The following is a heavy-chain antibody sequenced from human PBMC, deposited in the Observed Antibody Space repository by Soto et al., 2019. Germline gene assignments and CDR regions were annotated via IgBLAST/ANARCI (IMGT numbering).Heavy chain of an antibody. J-gene: IGHJ4*02. CDR2: ISAYNGNT. V-gene: IGHV1-18*01. CDR3: ARDQVVWTALGDFDY. D-gene: IGHD3-16*01. Sequence: QVQLVQSGAEVKKPGASVEVSCKASGYTFTSYGISWVRQAPGQGLEWMGWISAYNGNTNYAQKLQGRVIMTTDTSTSTAYMELRSLRSDDTAVYYCARDQVVWTALGDFDYWGQGTLVTVSS. CDR1: GYTFTSYG.